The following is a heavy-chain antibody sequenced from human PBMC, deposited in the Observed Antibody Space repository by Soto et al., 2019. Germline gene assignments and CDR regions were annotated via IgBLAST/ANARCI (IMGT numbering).Heavy chain of an antibody. Sequence: QVQLVQSGAEVKKPGASVKVSCKASGYTFTSYAMHWVRQAPGQRLEWMGWINAGNGNTKYSQKFQGRVTITRDTSASTADMELSSLRSEDTAVYYCARGPDKQQRVFWFDPWGQGTLVTVSS. J-gene: IGHJ5*02. CDR3: ARGPDKQQRVFWFDP. CDR2: INAGNGNT. CDR1: GYTFTSYA. D-gene: IGHD6-13*01. V-gene: IGHV1-3*01.